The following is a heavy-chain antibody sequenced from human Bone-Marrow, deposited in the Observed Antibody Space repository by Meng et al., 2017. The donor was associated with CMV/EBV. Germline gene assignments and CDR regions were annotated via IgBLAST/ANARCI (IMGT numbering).Heavy chain of an antibody. J-gene: IGHJ5*02. V-gene: IGHV3-20*04. Sequence: GESLKISCVTPGFTFANYGLSWVRQCPGKGLEWDSGIGWGGQATGYADSVRGRFTISRDDAKNSLFLQMDSLRAEDTALYFCVRDFYFDNTGYYGLGPWGQGTPVTVSS. CDR1: GFTFANYG. CDR3: VRDFYFDNTGYYGLGP. D-gene: IGHD3-22*01. CDR2: IGWGGQAT.